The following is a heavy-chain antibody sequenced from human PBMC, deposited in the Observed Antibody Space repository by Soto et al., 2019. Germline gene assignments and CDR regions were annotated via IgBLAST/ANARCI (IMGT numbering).Heavy chain of an antibody. V-gene: IGHV4-28*01. D-gene: IGHD1-26*01. Sequence: QVQLQESGPGLVKPSDTLSLTCAVSGYSISSSNWWGWIRQPPGKGLEWIGYIYYSGTTYYNPSLKSRVTMSLDTSSNQFSLKLTSVTAVDTAVYYGARREIQGPIDYWGQGTLVTVSS. CDR3: ARREIQGPIDY. CDR2: IYYSGTT. J-gene: IGHJ4*02. CDR1: GYSISSSNW.